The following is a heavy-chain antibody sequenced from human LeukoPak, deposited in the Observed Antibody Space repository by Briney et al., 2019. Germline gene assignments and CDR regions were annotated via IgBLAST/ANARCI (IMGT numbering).Heavy chain of an antibody. J-gene: IGHJ4*02. Sequence: GGSLRLSCAASGFTVSSNYMSWVREAPGKGLEWVSVIYSGGSTYYADSVKGRFTISRHNSKNTLYLQMNSLRAEDTAVYYCARDIGSDLDYWGQGTLVTVSS. V-gene: IGHV3-53*04. CDR2: IYSGGST. CDR3: ARDIGSDLDY. CDR1: GFTVSSNY. D-gene: IGHD2-15*01.